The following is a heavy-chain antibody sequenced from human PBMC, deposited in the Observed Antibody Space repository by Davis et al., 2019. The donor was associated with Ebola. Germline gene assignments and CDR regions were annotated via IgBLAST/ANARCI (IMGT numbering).Heavy chain of an antibody. CDR3: ARDAPPTWNYYYGMDV. Sequence: SETLSLTCTVSGGSVSSSNYYWDWIRQPPGKGLEWIGSVYYSGNTYYNPSLKSRVTISVDTSKNQFSLKLSSVTAADTAVYYCARDAPPTWNYYYGMDVWGQGTTVTVSS. CDR2: VYYSGNT. V-gene: IGHV4-39*07. D-gene: IGHD1-1*01. J-gene: IGHJ6*02. CDR1: GGSVSSSNYY.